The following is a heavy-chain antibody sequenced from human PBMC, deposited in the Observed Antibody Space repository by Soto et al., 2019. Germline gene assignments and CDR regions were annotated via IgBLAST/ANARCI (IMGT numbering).Heavy chain of an antibody. CDR2: ISSISNTI. J-gene: IGHJ4*02. D-gene: IGHD2-15*01. Sequence: EVQLVESGGGLVQPGGSLRLSCAASGFTFSTYSMSWVRQAPGKGLEWVSYISSISNTIYYADSVKGRFTISRDNAKNSLSLHMTSLSAEDTAVYYCARDRGCSGGICYRDLGYWGQGTLVTVSS. CDR3: ARDRGCSGGICYRDLGY. V-gene: IGHV3-48*01. CDR1: GFTFSTYS.